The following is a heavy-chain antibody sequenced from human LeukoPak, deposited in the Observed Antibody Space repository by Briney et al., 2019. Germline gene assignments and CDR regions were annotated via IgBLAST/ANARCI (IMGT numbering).Heavy chain of an antibody. J-gene: IGHJ6*02. V-gene: IGHV3-30*18. CDR3: AKVRYAAMVNRYYYYGMDV. CDR2: ISYDGSNK. D-gene: IGHD5-18*01. CDR1: GFTFSSYG. Sequence: PGGSLRLSCAASGFTFSSYGMHWVRQAPGKGLEWVAVISYDGSNKYYADSVKGRFTISRDNSKNTLYLQMNSLRAEDTAVYYCAKVRYAAMVNRYYYYGMDVWGQGTTVTVSS.